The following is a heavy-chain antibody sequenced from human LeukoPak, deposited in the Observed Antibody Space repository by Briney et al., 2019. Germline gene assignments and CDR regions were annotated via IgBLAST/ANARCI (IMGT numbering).Heavy chain of an antibody. V-gene: IGHV1-18*01. D-gene: IGHD4-17*01. CDR3: ARDFDYGDYGDPRDY. J-gene: IGHJ4*02. CDR1: GYTFTAYN. Sequence: ASVKVSCKASGYTFTAYNIVWIRQAPGQGLEWMGWIHTYSGNRDYAQNLQGRVTMTTDTSTSTAYMELRSLRSDDTAVYYCARDFDYGDYGDPRDYWGQGTLVTVSS. CDR2: IHTYSGNR.